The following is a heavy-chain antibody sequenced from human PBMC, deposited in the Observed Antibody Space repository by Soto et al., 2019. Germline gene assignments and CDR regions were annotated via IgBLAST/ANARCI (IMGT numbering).Heavy chain of an antibody. Sequence: GGSLRLSCAASGFTVSNTYMTWVRQPPGKGLECVSVIYTAGGTNYADSVKGRFIISRDNSKNTLYLQMNSLRAEDTAVYYCARDITYYDFWSGYFSYYYYGMDVWGQGNTVTVSS. CDR1: GFTVSNTY. CDR3: ARDITYYDFWSGYFSYYYYGMDV. J-gene: IGHJ6*02. D-gene: IGHD3-3*01. V-gene: IGHV3-53*01. CDR2: IYTAGGT.